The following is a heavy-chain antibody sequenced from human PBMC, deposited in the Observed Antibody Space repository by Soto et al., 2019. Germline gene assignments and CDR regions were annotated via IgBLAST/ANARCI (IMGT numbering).Heavy chain of an antibody. CDR3: ARAMWTVSPPYFDY. J-gene: IGHJ4*02. CDR1: GGSISSGDYC. CDR2: IYHSGGT. V-gene: IGHV4-30-4*01. Sequence: QVQLQESGPGLVKPSQTLSLTCSVSGGSISSGDYCWSWIRQPPGKGLEWIGVIYHSGGTYYNPSLKSRLTISIDTSKNQFSLRLSSVTAADTAVYYCARAMWTVSPPYFDYWGQGTLVTVSS. D-gene: IGHD2-21*01.